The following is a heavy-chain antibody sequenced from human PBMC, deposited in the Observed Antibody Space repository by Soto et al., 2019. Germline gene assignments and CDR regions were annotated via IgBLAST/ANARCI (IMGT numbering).Heavy chain of an antibody. CDR3: TRPKNELRFYSYNGIDV. J-gene: IGHJ6*02. CDR2: IIPILGIA. D-gene: IGHD5-12*01. V-gene: IGHV1-69*02. Sequence: ASVKVSCKASGGTFSSYTISWVRQAPGQGLEWMGRIIPILGIANYAQKFQGRVTITADKSTSTAYMELSSLRSEDTAVYYCTRPKNELRFYSYNGIDVWGQGTTVTVSS. CDR1: GGTFSSYT.